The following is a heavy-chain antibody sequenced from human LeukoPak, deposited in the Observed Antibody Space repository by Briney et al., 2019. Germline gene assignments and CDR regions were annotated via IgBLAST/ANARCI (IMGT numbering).Heavy chain of an antibody. J-gene: IGHJ6*04. CDR1: GFTFDDYT. Sequence: GGSLRLSCAASGFTFDDYTMHWVRQAPGKGLEWVSLITWDGSDTYYADSVEGRFTISRDNAKNSLYLQMNSLRAEDTAVYYCARDGTAIHSSGWVYMDVWGKGTTVTISS. V-gene: IGHV3-43*01. D-gene: IGHD6-25*01. CDR2: ITWDGSDT. CDR3: ARDGTAIHSSGWVYMDV.